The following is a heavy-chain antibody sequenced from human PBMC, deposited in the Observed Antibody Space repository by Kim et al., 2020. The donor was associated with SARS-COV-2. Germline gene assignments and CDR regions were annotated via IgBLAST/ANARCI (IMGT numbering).Heavy chain of an antibody. D-gene: IGHD5-18*01. CDR2: IYGGGGS. CDR3: ARGKWGEYSLDY. V-gene: IGHV3-53*01. J-gene: IGHJ4*02. CDR1: GFTISGNY. Sequence: GGSLRLSCVASGFTISGNYMTWVRQAPGKGLEWVSVIYGGGGSFYADSVKGRFTISRDNSKNTLSLQMNTLRAEDTAIYYCARGKWGEYSLDYWGQGTL.